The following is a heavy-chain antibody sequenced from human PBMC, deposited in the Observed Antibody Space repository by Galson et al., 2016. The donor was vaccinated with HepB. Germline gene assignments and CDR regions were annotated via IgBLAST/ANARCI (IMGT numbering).Heavy chain of an antibody. Sequence: SLRLSCAASGFTFSTYPMNWVRQAPGKGLEWVSSISSDSNYIYYADSLKGRFTISRDNAKNSLFLQVNSLRAEDTAVYYCAREAEEAFDYWGQGTLVTVSS. V-gene: IGHV3-21*01. CDR3: AREAEEAFDY. J-gene: IGHJ4*02. CDR2: ISSDSNYI. CDR1: GFTFSTYP.